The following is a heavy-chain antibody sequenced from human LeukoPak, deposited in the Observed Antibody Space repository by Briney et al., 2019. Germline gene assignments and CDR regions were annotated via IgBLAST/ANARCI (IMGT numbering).Heavy chain of an antibody. CDR2: ISSGSTYI. CDR1: GFTFSSYS. V-gene: IGHV3-21*01. CDR3: ARKGIAVAGASDAFDI. Sequence: GGSLRLSCAASGFTFSSYSMNWVRQAPGKGLELVSSISSGSTYIYYADSVKGRFTISRDNAKNSLYLQMNSLRAEDTAVYYCARKGIAVAGASDAFDIWGQGTMVTVSS. J-gene: IGHJ3*02. D-gene: IGHD6-19*01.